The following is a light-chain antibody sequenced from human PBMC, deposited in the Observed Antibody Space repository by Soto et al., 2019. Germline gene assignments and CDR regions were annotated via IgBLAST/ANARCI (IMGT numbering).Light chain of an antibody. Sequence: DIVMTQSPDSLAVSLGERATINCKSSQSVLYSSNNKNYLAWYQQRPGQPPKLLIYWASTRESGVPDRFSGSGSGTDFPLTISGLQAEDVAVYYCQQYYSAPQTFGQGTKGEIK. CDR1: QSVLYSSNNKNY. J-gene: IGKJ1*01. CDR2: WAS. V-gene: IGKV4-1*01. CDR3: QQYYSAPQT.